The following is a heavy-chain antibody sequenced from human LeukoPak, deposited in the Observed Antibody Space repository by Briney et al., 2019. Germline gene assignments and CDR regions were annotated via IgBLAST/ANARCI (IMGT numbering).Heavy chain of an antibody. CDR2: ISSNGGST. CDR1: GFTFNNYA. J-gene: IGHJ4*02. V-gene: IGHV3-64D*09. D-gene: IGHD4-17*01. Sequence: PGGSLRLSCSASGFTFNNYAMHWVRQAPGKGLEYVSAISSNGGSTYYIDSVKGRFTISRDSSKNTLYLQMSPLRTEDTAVYYCVRGGDYGDYGDYWGQGPLVTVSS. CDR3: VRGGDYGDYGDY.